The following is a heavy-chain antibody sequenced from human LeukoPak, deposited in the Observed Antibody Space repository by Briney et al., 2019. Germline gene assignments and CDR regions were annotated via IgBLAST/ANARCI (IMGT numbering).Heavy chain of an antibody. D-gene: IGHD4-17*01. Sequence: ASVKVSCKASGYTFTSYGISWVRQAPGQGLEWMGWISAYNGNTNYAQKLQGRVTMTTDTSTSTAYMELRSLRSDDTAVYYCAKPLLDYGDYDYWGQGTLVTVSS. V-gene: IGHV1-18*01. J-gene: IGHJ4*02. CDR3: AKPLLDYGDYDY. CDR1: GYTFTSYG. CDR2: ISAYNGNT.